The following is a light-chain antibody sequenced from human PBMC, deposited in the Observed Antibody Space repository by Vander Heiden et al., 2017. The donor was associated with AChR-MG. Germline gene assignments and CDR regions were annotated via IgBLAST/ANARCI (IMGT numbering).Light chain of an antibody. V-gene: IGLV1-36*01. CDR1: SSNIGNNA. J-gene: IGLJ2*01. Sequence: QSVLTQPPSLSEAPRQRVTISCSGSSSNIGNNAVNWYRQLPGKAPKLLIYYDDLLPSGVSDRFSGSKSGTSASLAISGLQSEDEADYYCAAWDDSLNGPVFGGGTKLTVL. CDR3: AAWDDSLNGPV. CDR2: YDD.